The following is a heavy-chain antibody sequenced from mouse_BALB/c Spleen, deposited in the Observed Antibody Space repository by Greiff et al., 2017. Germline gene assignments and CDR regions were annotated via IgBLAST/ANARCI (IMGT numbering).Heavy chain of an antibody. D-gene: IGHD6-1*01. V-gene: IGHV1S22*01. CDR3: TREVYECHFFDY. CDR2: IYPGSGST. Sequence: LQQPGSELVRPGASVKLSCKASGYTFTSYWMHWVKQRHGQGLEWIGNIYPGSGSTNYDEKFKSKGTLTVDTSSSTAYMHLSSLTSEDSAVEYYTREVYECHFFDYWGQGTTLTVSS. J-gene: IGHJ2*01. CDR1: GYTFTSYW.